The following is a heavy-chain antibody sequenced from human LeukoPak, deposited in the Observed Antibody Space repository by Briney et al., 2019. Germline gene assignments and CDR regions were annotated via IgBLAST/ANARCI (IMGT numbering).Heavy chain of an antibody. V-gene: IGHV3-21*01. CDR2: ISSSSSYI. CDR1: GFTFSSYS. J-gene: IGHJ4*02. Sequence: PGGSLRLSCAASGFTFSSYSMNWVRQAPGKGLEWVSSISSSSSYIYYADSVKGRFTISRDIAKNSLYLQMNSLRAEDTAVYYCARDRRSVVVPAAIADYWGQGTLVTLSS. CDR3: ARDRRSVVVPAAIADY. D-gene: IGHD2-2*02.